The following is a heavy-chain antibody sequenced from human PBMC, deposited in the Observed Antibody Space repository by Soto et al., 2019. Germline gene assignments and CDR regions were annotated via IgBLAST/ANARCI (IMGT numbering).Heavy chain of an antibody. Sequence: TLSLTCTVSRGPFSSRVYYWSWLREHQRKGQEWIGYIYYSGSTYYHPSLKRRVTISVDTSKNQFSLNLSPVNAADTAVYYCARGYYYDSSGSSVDYWGQGTLVTLSS. V-gene: IGHV4-31*02. J-gene: IGHJ4*02. D-gene: IGHD3-22*01. CDR2: IYYSGST. CDR3: ARGYYYDSSGSSVDY. CDR1: RGPFSSRVYY.